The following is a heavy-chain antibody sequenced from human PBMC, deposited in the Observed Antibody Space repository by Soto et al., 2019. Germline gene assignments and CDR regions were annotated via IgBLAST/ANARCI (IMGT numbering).Heavy chain of an antibody. J-gene: IGHJ4*02. Sequence: EVRLVESGGGLAKPGGSLRLSCAVSSFTFNVAWMNWVRQAPGKGLEWVGRIKRESDGGSIDYAESVRGRFTISRDASKNTLYLHMNSLKTEDTAIYYCVTDTESTSNEAFDYGGQGTLVTVSS. CDR2: IKRESDGGSI. V-gene: IGHV3-15*07. CDR3: VTDTESTSNEAFDY. CDR1: SFTFNVAW. D-gene: IGHD1-26*01.